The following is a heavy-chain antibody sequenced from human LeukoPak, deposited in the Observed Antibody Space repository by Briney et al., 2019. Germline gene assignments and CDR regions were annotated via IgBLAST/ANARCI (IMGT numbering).Heavy chain of an antibody. D-gene: IGHD3-9*01. J-gene: IGHJ4*02. CDR2: INPNSGGT. CDR1: GYTFTGYY. CDR3: ARSPHILTGELFDY. Sequence: GASVKVSCKASGYTFTGYYMHWVRQAPGQGLEWMGWINPNSGGTNYAQKFQGRVTMTRDTSISTAYMELSRLRSDDTAVYYCARSPHILTGELFDYWGQGTLVTVSS. V-gene: IGHV1-2*02.